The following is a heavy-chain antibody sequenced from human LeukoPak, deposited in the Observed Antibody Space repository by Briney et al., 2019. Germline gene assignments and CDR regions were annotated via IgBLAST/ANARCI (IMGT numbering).Heavy chain of an antibody. V-gene: IGHV3-21*01. CDR2: ISSSSSYI. Sequence: GGSLRLSCAASGFTFSSYSMNWVRQAPGKGLEWVSSISSSSSYIYYADSVKGRFAISRDNAKNSLYLQMNSLRAEDTAVYYCXXXXXXXXXXXXSLYGMDVWGQGTTVTVSS. CDR1: GFTFSSYS. CDR3: XXXXXXXXXXXXSLYGMDV. J-gene: IGHJ6*02.